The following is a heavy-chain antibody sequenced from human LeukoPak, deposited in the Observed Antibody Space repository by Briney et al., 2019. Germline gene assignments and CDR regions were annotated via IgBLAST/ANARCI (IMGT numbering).Heavy chain of an antibody. V-gene: IGHV1-24*01. CDR1: GYTLTELS. J-gene: IGHJ3*02. CDR2: FDPKEGET. CDR3: ATVFSVDTTMVYAFDI. Sequence: ASVTVSCMVSGYTLTELSMHWVRQAPGKGLEWMGGFDPKEGETIYAQKFQGRVTMTETTSTDTAYMGLSSLRSEDTAVYYWATVFSVDTTMVYAFDIWGQGTVVTVSS. D-gene: IGHD5-18*01.